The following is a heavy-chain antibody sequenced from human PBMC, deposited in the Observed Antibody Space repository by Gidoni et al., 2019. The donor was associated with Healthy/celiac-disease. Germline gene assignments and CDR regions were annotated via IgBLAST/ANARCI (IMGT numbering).Heavy chain of an antibody. V-gene: IGHV3-23*01. CDR1: GFTFSSYA. CDR2: ISGSGGST. D-gene: IGHD6-6*01. J-gene: IGHJ4*02. CDR3: ANERYSSSSGLAEG. Sequence: EVQLLEAGGGLVQPGGSLRLSCAASGFTFSSYAMSWVRQAPGKGLEWVSAISGSGGSTYYADSVKGRFTISRDNSKNTLYLQMNSLRAEDTAVYYCANERYSSSSGLAEGWGQGTLVTVSS.